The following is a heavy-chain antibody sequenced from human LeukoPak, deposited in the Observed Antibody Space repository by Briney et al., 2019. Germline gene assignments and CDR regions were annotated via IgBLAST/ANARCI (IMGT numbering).Heavy chain of an antibody. D-gene: IGHD3-9*01. J-gene: IGHJ4*01. CDR2: IYHSGIT. V-gene: IGHV4-38-2*02. CDR1: DYSISSGYGYY. Sequence: SETLSLTCTVSDYSISSGYGYYWGWIRQPPGKGLEWIGNIYHSGITYYNHFNSSLKSRVTISIDTSKNQFSLRLTSVTAADTAVYYCARHDIVTGYYHRHFDYWGPGTLVTVSS. CDR3: ARHDIVTGYYHRHFDY.